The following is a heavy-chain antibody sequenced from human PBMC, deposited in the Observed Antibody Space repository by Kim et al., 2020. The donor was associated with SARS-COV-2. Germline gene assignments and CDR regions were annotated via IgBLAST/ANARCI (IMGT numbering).Heavy chain of an antibody. Sequence: SETLSLTCTVSGGSISSSSYYWGWIRQPPGKGLEWIGSIYYSGSTYSNPSLKSRVTISVDTSKNQFSLKLSSVTAADTAVYYCARHGVIWGKLRQFDPWGQGTVVSVSS. CDR3: ARHGVIWGKLRQFDP. D-gene: IGHD7-27*01. CDR2: IYYSGST. CDR1: GGSISSSSYY. J-gene: IGHJ5*02. V-gene: IGHV4-39*01.